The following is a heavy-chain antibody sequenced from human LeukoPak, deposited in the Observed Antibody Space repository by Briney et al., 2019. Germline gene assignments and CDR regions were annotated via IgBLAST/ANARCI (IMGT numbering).Heavy chain of an antibody. CDR2: IYYSGST. CDR3: ARDSSGYGGAWYFDL. J-gene: IGHJ2*01. CDR1: GGSISSSSYY. V-gene: IGHV4-39*07. Sequence: SETLSLTCTVSGGSISSSSYYWGWIRQPPGKGLEWIGSIYYSGSTYYNPSLKSRVTISVDTSKNQFSLKLSSVTAADTAMYYCARDSSGYGGAWYFDLWGRGTLVTVSS. D-gene: IGHD4-23*01.